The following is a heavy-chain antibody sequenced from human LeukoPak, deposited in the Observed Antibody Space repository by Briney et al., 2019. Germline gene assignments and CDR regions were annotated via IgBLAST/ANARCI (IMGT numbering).Heavy chain of an antibody. CDR2: INGDGSST. V-gene: IGHV3-74*01. CDR3: ARALGDI. CDR1: GFTFSTYW. J-gene: IGHJ4*02. Sequence: GGSLRLSCAASGFTFSTYWKHWVRQAPGKGLVWVSRINGDGSSTSYGDSVKGRFTISRDNAKNTLYLHMNGLRVEDTAVYYCARALGDIRGQGTLVTVSS.